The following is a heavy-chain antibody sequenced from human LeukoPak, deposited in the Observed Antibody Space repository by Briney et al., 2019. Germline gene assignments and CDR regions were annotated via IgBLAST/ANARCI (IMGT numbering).Heavy chain of an antibody. V-gene: IGHV4-39*07. CDR3: ARLSSGWYYFDY. CDR2: IYYSGST. Sequence: ASETLSLTCTVSGGSISSSSYYWGWIRQPPGKGLEWIGSIYYSGSTYYNPSLKSRVTISVDTSKDQFSLKLSSVTAADTAVYYCARLSSGWYYFDYWGQGTLVTVSS. CDR1: GGSISSSSYY. D-gene: IGHD6-19*01. J-gene: IGHJ4*02.